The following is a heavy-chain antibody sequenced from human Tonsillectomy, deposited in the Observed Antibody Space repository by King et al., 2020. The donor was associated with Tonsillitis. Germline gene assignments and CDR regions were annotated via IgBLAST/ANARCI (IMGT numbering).Heavy chain of an antibody. D-gene: IGHD1-14*01. CDR1: GFSFTSYW. J-gene: IGHJ5*02. Sequence: VQLVESGAEVKKPGESLRISCKGSGFSFTSYWINWVRQMPGKGLEWMGRIDPSDSYSNYSPSFQGHVTISVDKSISTAYLQWSSLKASDTAMYYCARQXSVTRXXXLSMGXWGQGTLVTVSS. CDR2: IDPSDSYS. V-gene: IGHV5-10-1*01. CDR3: ARQXSVTRXXXLSMGX.